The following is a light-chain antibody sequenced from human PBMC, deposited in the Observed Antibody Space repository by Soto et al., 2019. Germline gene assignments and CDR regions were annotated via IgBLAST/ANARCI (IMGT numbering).Light chain of an antibody. CDR2: DAS. V-gene: IGKV1-39*01. J-gene: IGKJ2*01. Sequence: DIQMTQYPSSLSAAVGDRVTITCRASQSINHYLNWYQQKPGKAPKLLIYDASTLQSGVPSRISGSGSGPNFTLVIHSLQPEDFATYFCQQGDRTPYTFGPGTRLDSK. CDR3: QQGDRTPYT. CDR1: QSINHY.